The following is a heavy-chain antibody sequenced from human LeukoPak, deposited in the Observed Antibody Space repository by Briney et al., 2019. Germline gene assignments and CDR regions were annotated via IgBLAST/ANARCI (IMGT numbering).Heavy chain of an antibody. D-gene: IGHD6-19*01. CDR1: GGSISSSSYY. CDR2: IYYSGST. J-gene: IGHJ4*02. CDR3: ARSTHSLSSGRIIDY. Sequence: SETLSLTCTVSGGSISSSSYYWGWIRQPPGKGLEWIGSIYYSGSTYYNPSLKSRVTISVDTSKNQFSLKLSSVTAADTAVYYCARSTHSLSSGRIIDYWGQGTLVTVSS. V-gene: IGHV4-39*01.